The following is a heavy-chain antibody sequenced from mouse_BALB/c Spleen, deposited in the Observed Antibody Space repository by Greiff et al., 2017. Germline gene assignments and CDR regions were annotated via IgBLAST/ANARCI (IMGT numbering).Heavy chain of an antibody. CDR2: IYPGDGDT. V-gene: IGHV1-87*01. CDR1: GYTFTSYW. CDR3: ARAGNLDY. J-gene: IGHJ2*01. Sequence: QVQLQQSGAELARPGASVKLSCKASGYTFTSYWMQWVKQRPGQGLEWIGAIYPGDGDTRYTQKFKGKATLTADKSSSTAYMQLSSLASEDSAVYYCARAGNLDYWGQGTTLTVSS. D-gene: IGHD2-1*01.